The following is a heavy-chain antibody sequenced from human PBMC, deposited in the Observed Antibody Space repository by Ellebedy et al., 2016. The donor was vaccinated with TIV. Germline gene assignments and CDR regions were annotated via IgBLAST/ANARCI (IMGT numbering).Heavy chain of an antibody. CDR2: ISSSSSYI. Sequence: GGYLRLSCAASGFTFSSYSMNWVRQAPGKGLEWVSSISSSSSYIYYADSVKGRFTISRDNAKNSLYLQMNSLRAEDTAVYYCARDPGIAEAGTVPPNIGFDLWGQGALVTVS. J-gene: IGHJ4*02. CDR1: GFTFSSYS. CDR3: ARDPGIAEAGTVPPNIGFDL. V-gene: IGHV3-21*01. D-gene: IGHD6-19*01.